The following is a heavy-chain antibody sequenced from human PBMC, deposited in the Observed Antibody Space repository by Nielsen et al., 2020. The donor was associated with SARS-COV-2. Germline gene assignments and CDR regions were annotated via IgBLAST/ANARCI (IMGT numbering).Heavy chain of an antibody. V-gene: IGHV3-23*01. CDR1: GFPFSSYA. Sequence: GGSLRLSCAASGFPFSSYAMHWVRQAPGKGLEWVSAISASTYYADSVKGRFTISRDNSKNTLYLQMNSLRAEDTAVYYCAKRSGYTSGWYGDYWGQGTLVTVS. CDR2: ISAST. D-gene: IGHD6-19*01. CDR3: AKRSGYTSGWYGDY. J-gene: IGHJ4*02.